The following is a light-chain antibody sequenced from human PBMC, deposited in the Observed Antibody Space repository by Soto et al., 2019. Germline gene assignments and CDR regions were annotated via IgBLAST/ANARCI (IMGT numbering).Light chain of an antibody. CDR1: QSLLHINGYNY. CDR3: IQALQNPPT. V-gene: IGKV2-28*01. J-gene: IGKJ4*01. CDR2: LCS. Sequence: EIVMTQSPLSLSVTPGQPASISCKSSQSLLHINGYNYFDWYLPKTGQSPQLLLYLCSNRYSGVPDRFRASGSGTDSTLKISTVEAEAFPVDYCIQALQNPPTSGGATTLDIK.